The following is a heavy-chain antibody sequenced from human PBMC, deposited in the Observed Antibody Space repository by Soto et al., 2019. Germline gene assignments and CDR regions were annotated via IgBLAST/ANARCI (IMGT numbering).Heavy chain of an antibody. Sequence: QVPLVESGGGVVQPGRSLRLSCAASGFTFSSYGMHWVRQAPGKGLEWVAVISYDGSNKYYADSVKGRFTISRDNSKNTLYLQMNSLRAEDTAVYYCAKDRYDSSGYYFDYWGQGTLVTVSS. CDR1: GFTFSSYG. J-gene: IGHJ4*02. V-gene: IGHV3-30*18. CDR3: AKDRYDSSGYYFDY. D-gene: IGHD3-22*01. CDR2: ISYDGSNK.